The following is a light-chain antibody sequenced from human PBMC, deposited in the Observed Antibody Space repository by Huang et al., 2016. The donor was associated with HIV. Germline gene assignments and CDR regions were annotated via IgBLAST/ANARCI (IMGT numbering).Light chain of an antibody. Sequence: DIQLTQSPSTLSSSVGDRVTITCRASQSISSWLAWYKQKPGKAPKLLIYKASSLKRGVPARFSGSGSGTEFTLTISSLQPDDFATYYCQQYKSYSYTFGQGTKLEIK. CDR2: KAS. CDR1: QSISSW. V-gene: IGKV1-5*03. CDR3: QQYKSYSYT. J-gene: IGKJ2*01.